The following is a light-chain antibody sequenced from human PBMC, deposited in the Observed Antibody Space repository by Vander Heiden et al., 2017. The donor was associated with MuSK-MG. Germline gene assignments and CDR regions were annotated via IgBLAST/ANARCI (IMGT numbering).Light chain of an antibody. CDR3: QQEDSTPYT. J-gene: IGKJ2*01. V-gene: IGKV4-1*01. Sequence: DIVMTQSPDSLAVSLGERATIKCKSSQSVLYSSNNKNYLAWYQQKPGQPPKLLIYWASTRESGVPDRFSGSGSGTDFTLTISSLQAEDVAVYYCQQEDSTPYTFGQGTKLEIK. CDR2: WAS. CDR1: QSVLYSSNNKNY.